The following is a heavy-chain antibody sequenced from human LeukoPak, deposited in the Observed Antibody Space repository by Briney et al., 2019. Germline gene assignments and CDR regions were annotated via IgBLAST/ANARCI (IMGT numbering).Heavy chain of an antibody. V-gene: IGHV1-69*04. D-gene: IGHD6-13*01. Sequence: GASVKVSCKASGGTFSSYAISWVRQAPGQVLEWMGRIIPILGIANYAQKFEGRVTITADKSTSTAYMELSSLRSEDTAVYYCASSSPRAFPAAGTRVEYCFDYWGQGTLVTVSS. CDR3: ASSSPRAFPAAGTRVEYCFDY. CDR2: IIPILGIA. CDR1: GGTFSSYA. J-gene: IGHJ4*02.